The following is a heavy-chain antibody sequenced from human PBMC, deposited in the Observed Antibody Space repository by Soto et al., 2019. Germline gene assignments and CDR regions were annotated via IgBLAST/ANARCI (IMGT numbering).Heavy chain of an antibody. CDR3: ARKDYYGAGVYYFDH. CDR1: GYTFTAYP. CDR2: INAANGDT. Sequence: ASVKVSCKASGYTFTAYPMHWVRQAPGQRLEWMGWINAANGDTGYSQKFHDRVTFTRDTSATTVYMELSSLTSEATAVYYCARKDYYGAGVYYFDHWGQGTLVTVSS. D-gene: IGHD3-10*01. J-gene: IGHJ4*02. V-gene: IGHV1-3*01.